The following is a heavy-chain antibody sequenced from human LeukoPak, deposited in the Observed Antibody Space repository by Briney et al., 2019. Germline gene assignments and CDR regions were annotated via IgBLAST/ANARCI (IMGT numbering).Heavy chain of an antibody. CDR3: ARDISGVVVVAATRWFDP. V-gene: IGHV3-11*01. Sequence: GGSLRLSCAASGFTFSDYYMSWIRQAPGKGLEWVSYISSSGSTIYYADSVKGRFTISRDNAKNSLYLQMNSLRAGDTAVYYCARDISGVVVVAATRWFDPWGQGTLVTVSS. J-gene: IGHJ5*02. CDR1: GFTFSDYY. CDR2: ISSSGSTI. D-gene: IGHD2-15*01.